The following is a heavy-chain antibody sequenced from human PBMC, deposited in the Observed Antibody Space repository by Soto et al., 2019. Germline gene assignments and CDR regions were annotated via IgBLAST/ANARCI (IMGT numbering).Heavy chain of an antibody. CDR1: GFTFSSYS. Sequence: PGGSLRLSCAASGFTFSSYSMNWVRQAPGKGLEWVSSISSSSSYIYYADSVKGRFTISRDNAKNSLYLQMNSLRAEDTAVYYCARVGVYGESQYYFDYWGQGTLVTVSS. CDR2: ISSSSSYI. V-gene: IGHV3-21*01. CDR3: ARVGVYGESQYYFDY. D-gene: IGHD4-17*01. J-gene: IGHJ4*02.